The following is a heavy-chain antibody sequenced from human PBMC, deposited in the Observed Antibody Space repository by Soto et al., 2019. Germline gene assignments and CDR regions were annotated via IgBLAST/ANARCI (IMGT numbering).Heavy chain of an antibody. CDR3: ARDSSSSEGMDV. V-gene: IGHV6-1*01. D-gene: IGHD6-6*01. CDR1: GDSVSSNSSA. CDR2: TYYRSKWYN. Sequence: PSQTLSLPSAISGDSVSSNSSACNLIRQSPSRGLEWLGRTYYRSKWYNDYAVSVKSRITINPDTSKNQFSLQLNSVTPEDTAVYYCARDSSSSEGMDVWGQGTTVTVSS. J-gene: IGHJ6*02.